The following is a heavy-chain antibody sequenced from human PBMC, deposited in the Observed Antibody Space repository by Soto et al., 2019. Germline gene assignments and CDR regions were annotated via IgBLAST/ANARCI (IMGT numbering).Heavy chain of an antibody. Sequence: QVQLVQSGAEVKKPGSSVKVSCKASGGTFSSYAISWVRQSPGQGLEWMGGIIPIFGTANYAQPFPGRVTITADESTSTAYMELSSLRSEDTAVYYCARDIAGITGLFDYWGQGTLVTVSS. CDR3: ARDIAGITGLFDY. V-gene: IGHV1-69*01. J-gene: IGHJ4*02. CDR2: IIPIFGTA. D-gene: IGHD1-20*01. CDR1: GGTFSSYA.